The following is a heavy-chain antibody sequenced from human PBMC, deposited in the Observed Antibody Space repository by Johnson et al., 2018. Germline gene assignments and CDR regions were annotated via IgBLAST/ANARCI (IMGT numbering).Heavy chain of an antibody. CDR2: IRSKTNNYAT. Sequence: EVQLVESGGGVVQPGTSLRLSCAASGFTFSGSAIHWVRRASGKGLEWLGRIRSKTNNYATTYAASVEGRFTISRDDSKGTAFLQMNSLKTEDTAVYFCTRHVPVCNGDCYTDALHVWGQGTMVTGSS. CDR3: TRHVPVCNGDCYTDALHV. J-gene: IGHJ3*01. V-gene: IGHV3-73*01. D-gene: IGHD2-21*02. CDR1: GFTFSGSA.